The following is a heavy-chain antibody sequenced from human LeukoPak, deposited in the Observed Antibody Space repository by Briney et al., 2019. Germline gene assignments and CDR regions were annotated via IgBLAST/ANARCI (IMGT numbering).Heavy chain of an antibody. CDR3: ARESRSLKRLVIEGWFDP. CDR2: ISAYNGNT. Sequence: EASVKVSCKASGYTFTSYGISWVRQAPGQGLEWMGWISAYNGNTNYAQKLQGRVTMTTDTSTSTAYMELRSLRPDDTAVYYCARESRSLKRLVIEGWFDPWGQGTLVTVSS. CDR1: GYTFTSYG. J-gene: IGHJ5*02. V-gene: IGHV1-18*01. D-gene: IGHD3-9*01.